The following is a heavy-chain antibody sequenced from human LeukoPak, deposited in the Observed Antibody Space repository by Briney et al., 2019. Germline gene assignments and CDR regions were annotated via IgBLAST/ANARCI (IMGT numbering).Heavy chain of an antibody. D-gene: IGHD3-16*02. CDR3: ARTVTDAFDI. Sequence: GGSLRLSCAASGFTFSSYWMHWVRQAPGKGLVWVSRIDSDVSSTTYADSVKGRFIISRDNAKNTLYLQMNSLRAEDTAVYYCARTVTDAFDIWGQGTMVTVSS. V-gene: IGHV3-74*03. CDR1: GFTFSSYW. J-gene: IGHJ3*02. CDR2: IDSDVSST.